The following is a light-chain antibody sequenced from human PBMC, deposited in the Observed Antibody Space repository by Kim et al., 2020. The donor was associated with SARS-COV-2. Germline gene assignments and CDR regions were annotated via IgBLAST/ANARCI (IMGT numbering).Light chain of an antibody. Sequence: EIVLTQSPDTLSLSPGERATLSCRASQSVSSGYLAWHQQIPGQPPTLLIYGTSNRATGIPDRFSGSGSGTDFTLTISRLEPEDFAVYYCQQYGRSPLTFGGGTKVDIK. J-gene: IGKJ4*01. V-gene: IGKV3-20*01. CDR1: QSVSSGY. CDR3: QQYGRSPLT. CDR2: GTS.